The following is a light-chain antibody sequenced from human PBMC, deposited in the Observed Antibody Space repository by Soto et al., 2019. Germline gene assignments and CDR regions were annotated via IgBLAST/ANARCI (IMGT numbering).Light chain of an antibody. J-gene: IGKJ1*01. CDR1: QSIDRW. V-gene: IGKV1-5*01. Sequence: DIQMTQSPSTLSASVGDRVTITCRASQSIDRWLAWYQQKPGEAPKFLIYDTSILEAGVPSRFSGSGSGTEFTLTISTLQSDDFATYYCQQSENNPWTFGQGTKVEIK. CDR3: QQSENNPWT. CDR2: DTS.